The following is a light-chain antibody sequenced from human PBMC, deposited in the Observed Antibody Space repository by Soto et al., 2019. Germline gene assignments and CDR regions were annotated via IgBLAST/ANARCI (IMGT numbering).Light chain of an antibody. CDR1: SSDVGGYKY. J-gene: IGLJ2*01. V-gene: IGLV2-14*03. Sequence: QSALTQPASVSGSPGQSITISCTGTSSDVGGYKYVSWYQQHPGKAPKLMIYEVNNRPSGISNRFSGSKSGNTASLTISGLQADDEGDYYCSSYTSDNTLVFGGGTKLTVL. CDR3: SSYTSDNTLV. CDR2: EVN.